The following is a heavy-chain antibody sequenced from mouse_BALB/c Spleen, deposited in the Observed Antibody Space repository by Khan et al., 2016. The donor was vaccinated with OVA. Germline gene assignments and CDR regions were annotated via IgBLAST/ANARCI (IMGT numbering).Heavy chain of an antibody. CDR3: ASEGLRGVAMDY. D-gene: IGHD2-4*01. Sequence: QVQLQQSGPELVKPGALVKISCKASGYTFTAYDINWVKQRPGQGLEWIGWIYPGDGSTKYNENFKGKATLTADPSPNTAYIQHSSLTSEKSAVYFGASEGLRGVAMDYSGQGTSVSVSS. CDR2: IYPGDGST. V-gene: IGHV1S56*01. CDR1: GYTFTAYD. J-gene: IGHJ4*01.